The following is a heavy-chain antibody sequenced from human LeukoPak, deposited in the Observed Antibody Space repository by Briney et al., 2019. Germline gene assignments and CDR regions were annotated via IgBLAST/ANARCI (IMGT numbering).Heavy chain of an antibody. CDR3: ARDGLFWSGYLDY. J-gene: IGHJ4*02. CDR1: GGTFSSYA. D-gene: IGHD3-3*01. CDR2: IIPILGIA. V-gene: IGHV1-69*04. Sequence: VASVKVSCKASGGTFSSYAISWVRQAPGQGLEWMGRIIPILGIANYAQKFQGRVTITADKSTSTAYMELSSLRSEDTAVYFCARDGLFWSGYLDYWGQGTLVTVSS.